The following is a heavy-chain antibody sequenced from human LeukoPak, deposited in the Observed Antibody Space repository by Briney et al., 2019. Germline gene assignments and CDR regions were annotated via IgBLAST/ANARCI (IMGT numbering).Heavy chain of an antibody. V-gene: IGHV1-18*01. CDR3: AREQDSSSWPPNFDY. CDR2: ISAYNGNT. J-gene: IGHJ4*02. Sequence: GASVKVSCKASGYTFTSYGISWVRPAPGQGLEWMGWISAYNGNTNYAQKLQGRVTMTTDTSTSTAYMELRSLRSDDTAVYYCAREQDSSSWPPNFDYWGQGTLVTVSS. D-gene: IGHD6-13*01. CDR1: GYTFTSYG.